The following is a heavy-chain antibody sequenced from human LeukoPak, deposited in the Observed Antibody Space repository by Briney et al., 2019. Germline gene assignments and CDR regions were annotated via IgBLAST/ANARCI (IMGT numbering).Heavy chain of an antibody. CDR1: GYSFTGYY. V-gene: IGHV1-2*02. J-gene: IGHJ2*01. CDR3: ARKLENLVCFDL. Sequence: ASVKVSCKATGYSFTGYYMHWVRQAPGQGLEWMGWINPNSGGTDYVQKFQGRVTLTRDTAISTAYMELSRLRSDDTAVYYCARKLENLVCFDLWGRGTQVTVSS. D-gene: IGHD1-1*01. CDR2: INPNSGGT.